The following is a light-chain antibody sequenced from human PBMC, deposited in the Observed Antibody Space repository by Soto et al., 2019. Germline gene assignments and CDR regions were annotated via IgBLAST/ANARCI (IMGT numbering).Light chain of an antibody. CDR3: QQYGTSPPIT. CDR1: QSVGSSF. V-gene: IGKV3-20*01. J-gene: IGKJ5*01. CDR2: GAS. Sequence: EIVLTPSPGTLSLSPGERATLSCRASQSVGSSFLAWYQQKPGQAPRLLIYGASSRATGIPDRFSGRGSGTDFTLTISRLEPEDFAVYYCQQYGTSPPITFGQGTRLEIK.